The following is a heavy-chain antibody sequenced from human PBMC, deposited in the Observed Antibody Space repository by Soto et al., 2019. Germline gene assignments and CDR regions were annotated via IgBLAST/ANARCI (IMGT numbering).Heavy chain of an antibody. D-gene: IGHD5-12*01. J-gene: IGHJ4*02. CDR2: ISGSGGST. V-gene: IGHV3-23*01. Sequence: GGSLRLSCAASGFTFSSYAMSWVRQAPGKGLEWVSAISGSGGSTYYADSVKGRFTSSRDNSKNTLYLQMNSLRAEDTAVYYCAKGRRRWLQLDFDYWGQGTLVTVSS. CDR3: AKGRRRWLQLDFDY. CDR1: GFTFSSYA.